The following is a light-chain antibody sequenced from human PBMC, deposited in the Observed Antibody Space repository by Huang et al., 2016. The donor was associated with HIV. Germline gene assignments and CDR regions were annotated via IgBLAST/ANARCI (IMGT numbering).Light chain of an antibody. CDR1: QSVSSSY. Sequence: EIVLTQSPGTLSLSPGERATLSCRASQSVSSSYLAWYQQKPGQAPRLLSYGASSRATGIPDRFSGSGSGTDFTLTISRLEPEDFAVYYCQQYDSSPPAMYTFGQGTKLEIK. CDR3: QQYDSSPPAMYT. V-gene: IGKV3-20*01. CDR2: GAS. J-gene: IGKJ2*01.